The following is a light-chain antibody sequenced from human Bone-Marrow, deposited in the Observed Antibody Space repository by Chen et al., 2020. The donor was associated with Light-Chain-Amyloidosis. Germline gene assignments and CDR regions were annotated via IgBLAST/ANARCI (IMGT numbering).Light chain of an antibody. CDR2: DVS. Sequence: QSALTQPASVSGAPGQSITLSCTGTSSDVGGYNYVSWYQPHPGKAPKLMIYDVSNRPSGVSNRFSGAKSGNTASLTISGLQAEDEADYYCSSYTSSSTNYVFGTGTKVTVL. J-gene: IGLJ1*01. V-gene: IGLV2-14*01. CDR3: SSYTSSSTNYV. CDR1: SSDVGGYNY.